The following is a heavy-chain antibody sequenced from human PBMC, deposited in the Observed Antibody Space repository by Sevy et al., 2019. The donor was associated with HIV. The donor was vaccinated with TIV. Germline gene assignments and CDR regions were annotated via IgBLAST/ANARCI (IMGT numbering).Heavy chain of an antibody. V-gene: IGHV1-18*04. Sequence: ASVKVSCKASGYTFNTYGISWVRQAPGQGLEWMGWISVYNANTTYAKKLQGRVTMTTDTFTRTAYMELRSLRSDDTAVYYCARGGYYDSSGYPYYFDYWGQRTLVTVSS. J-gene: IGHJ4*02. CDR2: ISVYNANT. D-gene: IGHD3-22*01. CDR1: GYTFNTYG. CDR3: ARGGYYDSSGYPYYFDY.